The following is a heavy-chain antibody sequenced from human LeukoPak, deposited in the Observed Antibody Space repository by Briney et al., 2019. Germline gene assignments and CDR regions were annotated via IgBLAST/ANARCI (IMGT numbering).Heavy chain of an antibody. D-gene: IGHD3-22*01. CDR2: IRSKANSYAT. V-gene: IGHV3-73*01. CDR1: GFTFSGSA. Sequence: GGSLRLSCAASGFTFSGSAMHWVRQASGKGLEWVGRIRSKANSYATAYAASVKGRFTISRDDSKNTAYLQMNSLRAEDTAVYYCARVPYYYDSSGPNWGQGTLVTVSS. CDR3: ARVPYYYDSSGPN. J-gene: IGHJ4*02.